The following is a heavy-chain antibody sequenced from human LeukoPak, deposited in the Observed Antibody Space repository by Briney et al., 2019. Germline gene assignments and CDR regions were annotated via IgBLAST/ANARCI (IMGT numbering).Heavy chain of an antibody. Sequence: GGSLSLSCAASGFTFSTYWMTWVRQAPTKGLEWVASIEQDGSERNYVDSVKGRFTISRDNAKNSLYLQMNSLRAEDTAVYYCARVGTSGGISNGWFDSWGQGTLVTVSS. D-gene: IGHD2-15*01. CDR1: GFTFSTYW. J-gene: IGHJ5*01. CDR2: IEQDGSER. V-gene: IGHV3-7*05. CDR3: ARVGTSGGISNGWFDS.